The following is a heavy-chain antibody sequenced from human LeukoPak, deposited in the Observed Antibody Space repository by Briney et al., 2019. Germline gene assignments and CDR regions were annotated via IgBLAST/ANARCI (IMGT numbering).Heavy chain of an antibody. V-gene: IGHV3-64D*08. J-gene: IGHJ4*02. Sequence: PGGSLGLSCSAAGFTFSSHAMHWVRQAPGNGLEYVSTINDDGGLTYYADSVRGRFTISRDNSENTLYLQMNTLRPEDTAVYHCLKGGWATIGPPKDWGPETVVTVSS. D-gene: IGHD5-24*01. CDR1: GFTFSSHA. CDR2: INDDGGLT. CDR3: LKGGWATIGPPKD.